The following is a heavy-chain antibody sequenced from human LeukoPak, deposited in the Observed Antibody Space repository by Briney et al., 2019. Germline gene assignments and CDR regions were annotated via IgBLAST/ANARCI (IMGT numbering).Heavy chain of an antibody. CDR1: GFTFSSYA. CDR2: ISSAGGIPT. CDR3: ARACGWRSYNDY. Sequence: GGSLRLSCAASGFTFSSYAMSWARQAPGKGLEWVSTISSAGGIPTYYADSVKGRFTISRDNSKNTVYLQMNSLRAEDTAVFYCARACGWRSYNDYWGQGTLVTVSS. D-gene: IGHD6-19*01. V-gene: IGHV3-23*01. J-gene: IGHJ4*02.